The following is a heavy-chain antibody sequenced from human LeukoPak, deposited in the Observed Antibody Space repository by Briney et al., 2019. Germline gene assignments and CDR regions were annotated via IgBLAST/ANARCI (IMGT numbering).Heavy chain of an antibody. CDR2: ISKDGSST. J-gene: IGHJ4*02. Sequence: GGSLRLSCAASGFTFSSYWMHWVRQAPGKGLVWVSRISKDGSSTYYADSVKGRFTISRANAKNTLYLQMNSLRAEDTAVYYCARDEVGVGATHDYWGQGTLVTVSS. CDR3: ARDEVGVGATHDY. CDR1: GFTFSSYW. V-gene: IGHV3-74*01. D-gene: IGHD1-26*01.